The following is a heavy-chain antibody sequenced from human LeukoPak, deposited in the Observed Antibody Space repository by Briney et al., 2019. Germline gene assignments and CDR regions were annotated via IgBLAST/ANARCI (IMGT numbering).Heavy chain of an antibody. CDR2: ISWNSGSI. Sequence: GRSLRLSCAASGFSFDDYAMHWVRQAPGKRLEWVSSISWNSGSIAYADSVKGRFTIYRDNAKNSLYVQMNSLRAEDTALYYCAKDIGPLTYTYDSSGYSGAFDYWGQGTLVTVSS. CDR1: GFSFDDYA. J-gene: IGHJ4*02. V-gene: IGHV3-9*01. D-gene: IGHD3-22*01. CDR3: AKDIGPLTYTYDSSGYSGAFDY.